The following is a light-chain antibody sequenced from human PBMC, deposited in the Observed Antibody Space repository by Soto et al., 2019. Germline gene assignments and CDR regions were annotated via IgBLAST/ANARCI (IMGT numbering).Light chain of an antibody. CDR2: DVS. CDR1: NSDVGGYNY. Sequence: QSVLTQPASVSGSPGQSITISCSGTNSDVGGYNYVSWYQQHPGKAPKPMIYDVSNRPSGVSNRFSGSKSGNTASLTISGLQAEDEADYYSTSYTSSGTYGFGTGTKVTV. J-gene: IGLJ1*01. CDR3: TSYTSSGTYG. V-gene: IGLV2-14*01.